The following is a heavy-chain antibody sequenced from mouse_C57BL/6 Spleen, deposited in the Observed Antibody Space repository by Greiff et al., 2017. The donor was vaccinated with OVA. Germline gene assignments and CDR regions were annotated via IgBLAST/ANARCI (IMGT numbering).Heavy chain of an antibody. J-gene: IGHJ3*01. V-gene: IGHV5-4*01. CDR3: ARDPAGGDY. Sequence: EVKLMESGGGLVKPGGSLKLSCAASGFTFSSYAMSWVRQTPEKRLEWVATISDGGSYTYYPDNVKGRFTISRDNAKNNRYLQMSHLKSEDTAMYYCARDPAGGDYWGQGTLVTVSA. CDR1: GFTFSSYA. CDR2: ISDGGSYT.